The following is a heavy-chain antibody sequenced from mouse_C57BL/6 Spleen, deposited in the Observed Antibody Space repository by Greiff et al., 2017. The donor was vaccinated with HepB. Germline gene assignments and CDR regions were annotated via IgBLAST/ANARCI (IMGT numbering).Heavy chain of an antibody. Sequence: DVQLVESGGGLVKPGGSLKLSCAASGFTFSSYAMSWVRQTPEKRLEWVATISDGGSYTYYPDNVKGRFTISRDNAKNNLYLQMSHLKSEDTAMYYCARVCYYYGSSYLYYFDYWGQGTTLTVSS. CDR1: GFTFSSYA. J-gene: IGHJ2*01. CDR3: ARVCYYYGSSYLYYFDY. D-gene: IGHD1-1*01. V-gene: IGHV5-4*01. CDR2: ISDGGSYT.